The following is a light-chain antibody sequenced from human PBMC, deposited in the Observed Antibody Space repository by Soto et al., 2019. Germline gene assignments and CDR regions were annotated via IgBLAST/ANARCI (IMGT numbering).Light chain of an antibody. CDR3: CLYAGNNGWL. J-gene: IGLJ3*02. CDR2: EGN. Sequence: QSALTQPASVSGSPGQSITISCTGPSGDVLSYDGVSWYQHHPGKAPKLLIYEGNNRPSGVSDRFSGPKSAHMASLTISGPHAEDEADYSCCLYAGNNGWLFGGGTKVTVL. V-gene: IGLV2-23*01. CDR1: SGDVLSYDG.